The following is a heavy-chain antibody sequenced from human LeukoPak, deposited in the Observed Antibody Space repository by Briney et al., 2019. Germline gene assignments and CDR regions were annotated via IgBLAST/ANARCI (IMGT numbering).Heavy chain of an antibody. V-gene: IGHV3-23*01. J-gene: IGHJ4*02. Sequence: GSLRLSCATSGFTFSTYSMSWVRQAPGKGLEWVSAISGSAASTYHADSVKGRFTISRDNSKNTLYLQMNSLRAEDTALYYCAKEVPCSSTSCFSPALDYWDQGTLVTVSS. D-gene: IGHD2-2*01. CDR3: AKEVPCSSTSCFSPALDY. CDR2: ISGSAAST. CDR1: GFTFSTYS.